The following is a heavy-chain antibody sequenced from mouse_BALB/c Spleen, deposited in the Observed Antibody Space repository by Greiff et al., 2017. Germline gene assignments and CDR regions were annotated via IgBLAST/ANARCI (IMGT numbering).Heavy chain of an antibody. D-gene: IGHD2-1*01. CDR1: GFAFSSYD. CDR2: ISSGGGST. V-gene: IGHV5-12-1*01. Sequence: EVQLVESGGGLVKPGGSLKLSCAASGFAFSSYDMSWVRQTPEKRLEWVAYISSGGGSTYYPDTVTGRFTISRDNAKNTLYLEMSSLRSEDTAMYYCARDPGNYDSYYAMDYWGQGTSVTVSS. CDR3: ARDPGNYDSYYAMDY. J-gene: IGHJ4*01.